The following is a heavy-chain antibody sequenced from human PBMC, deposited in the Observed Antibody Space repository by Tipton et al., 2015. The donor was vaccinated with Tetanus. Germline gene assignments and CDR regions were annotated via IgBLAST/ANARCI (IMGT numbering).Heavy chain of an antibody. D-gene: IGHD3-22*01. CDR1: GFTFSSYS. J-gene: IGHJ6*02. CDR3: ARVVRDYYYGMDV. CDR2: IGSFSRTI. V-gene: IGHV3-48*01. Sequence: SLRLCCEGSGFTFSSYSMNWVRQAPGKGLEWISYIGSFSRTINYADSVRGRFTTFRDNAKSSLYLQMSRLRAEDTAVYYCARVVRDYYYGMDVWGQGTTVTVSS.